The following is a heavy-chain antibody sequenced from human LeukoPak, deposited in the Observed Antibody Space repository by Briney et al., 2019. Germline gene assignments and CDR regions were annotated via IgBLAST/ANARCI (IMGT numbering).Heavy chain of an antibody. V-gene: IGHV1-69*05. J-gene: IGHJ6*03. CDR1: GLTLSTYA. CDR3: ASSPRIVGRLDYYYYMDV. CDR2: IIPMFGSA. D-gene: IGHD6-6*01. Sequence: SVKVSCKASGLTLSTYAISWVRQAPGHGLEWMGGIIPMFGSAHYAQKFQDRVTITTDESTTIAYMELSSLRSEDTAVYYCASSPRIVGRLDYYYYMDVWGKGTTVTVSS.